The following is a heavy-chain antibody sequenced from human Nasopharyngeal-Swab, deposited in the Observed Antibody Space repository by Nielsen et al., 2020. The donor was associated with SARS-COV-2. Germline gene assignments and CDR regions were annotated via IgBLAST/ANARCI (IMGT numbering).Heavy chain of an antibody. V-gene: IGHV3-73*01. CDR1: GLTFSDSA. J-gene: IGHJ4*02. CDR3: TRCGGGCYSGRDY. D-gene: IGHD2-15*01. Sequence: GESLKISWAASGLTFSDSAIHWVRQASGKGLEWVGRVRSKGNNYATAYSASVKGRFIIFRDDPTNTAYLQMNSLKTEDTAMYYCTRCGGGCYSGRDYWGQGTLVTVSS. CDR2: VRSKGNNYAT.